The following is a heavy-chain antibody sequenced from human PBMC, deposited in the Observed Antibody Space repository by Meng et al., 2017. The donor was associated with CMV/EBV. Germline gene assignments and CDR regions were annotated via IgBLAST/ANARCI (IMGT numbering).Heavy chain of an antibody. Sequence: QDQLVQSAAEVKKPGSSVKVSCKTSGGTFRTFAISWVRQAPGEGLEWMGGIIPVFETANYAERFQDRVTITADDSTTTAYMELSSLRADDTALYFCARGGDSWYSDYWGQGTLVTVSS. CDR3: ARGGDSWYSDY. D-gene: IGHD1-26*01. V-gene: IGHV1-69*12. CDR2: IIPVFETA. CDR1: GGTFRTFA. J-gene: IGHJ4*02.